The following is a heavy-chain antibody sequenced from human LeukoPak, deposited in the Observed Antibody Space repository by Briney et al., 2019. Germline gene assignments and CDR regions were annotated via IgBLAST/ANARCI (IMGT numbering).Heavy chain of an antibody. CDR2: IWDDGSNK. CDR1: GFTFSSYG. V-gene: IGHV3-33*01. Sequence: GRSLRLSCAASGFTFSSYGMHWVRQAPGKGLEWVAVIWDDGSNKYYADSVKGRFTISRDNSKNTLYPQMNSLRAEDTAVYYCARRKQQLVFDYWGQGTLVTVSS. D-gene: IGHD6-13*01. J-gene: IGHJ4*02. CDR3: ARRKQQLVFDY.